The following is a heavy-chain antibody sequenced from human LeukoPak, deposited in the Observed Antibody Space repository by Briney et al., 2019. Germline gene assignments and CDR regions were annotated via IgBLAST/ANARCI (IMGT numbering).Heavy chain of an antibody. D-gene: IGHD2-2*01. V-gene: IGHV4-30-4*08. J-gene: IGHJ4*02. CDR2: ISYSGNT. CDR3: ARPQGYQLLDFEY. CDR1: GGSISGGDYY. Sequence: PSETLSLTCTVSGGSISGGDYYWNWIRQQPGKGLEWIGYISYSGNTKYNPSLKSRLTISVDTSKNQFSLKLSSVTAADTAVYYCARPQGYQLLDFEYWGQGTLVTVSS.